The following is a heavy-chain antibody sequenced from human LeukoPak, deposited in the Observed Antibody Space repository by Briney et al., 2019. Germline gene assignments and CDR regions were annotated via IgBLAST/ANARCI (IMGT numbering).Heavy chain of an antibody. CDR3: AKGPHLAVVRGIEENYFDC. J-gene: IGHJ4*02. CDR1: GFTFDVFA. Sequence: GGSLRLSCAASGFTFDVFAMHGVRQAPGEGGGCVSGISWSSGSIGYAHPVKGRFTLSREHAKNSLYAHINSLRHEHRPLLLFAKGPHLAVVRGIEENYFDCWGQGTLVTVSS. CDR2: ISWSSGSI. D-gene: IGHD3-10*01. V-gene: IGHV3-9*01.